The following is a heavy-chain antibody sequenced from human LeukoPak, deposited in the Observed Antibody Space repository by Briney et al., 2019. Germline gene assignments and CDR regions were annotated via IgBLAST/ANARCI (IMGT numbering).Heavy chain of an antibody. D-gene: IGHD3-22*01. J-gene: IGHJ4*02. CDR3: ARHHLYDSSGDGRYYFDY. V-gene: IGHV4-38-2*01. CDR1: GYSISSGYH. Sequence: SETLSLTCGVSGYSISSGYHWGWIRQPTGKGLEWIGSMSHSGSTYYNPSLKSRVTISVDTSKNQFSVKLSSVTAADTAVYYCARHHLYDSSGDGRYYFDYWGQGTLVTVSS. CDR2: MSHSGST.